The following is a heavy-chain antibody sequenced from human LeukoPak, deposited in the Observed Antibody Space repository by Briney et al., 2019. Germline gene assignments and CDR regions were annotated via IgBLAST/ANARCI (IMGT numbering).Heavy chain of an antibody. CDR1: GGSISSYY. J-gene: IGHJ5*02. V-gene: IGHV4-59*12. D-gene: IGHD2-2*01. CDR2: IYYSGST. Sequence: SETLSLTCTVSGGSISSYYWSWIRQPPGKGLEWIGYIYYSGSTYYNPSLKSRVTISVDASKNQFSPKLSSVTAADTAVYYCARDRGYCSSTSCYRYLNWFDPWGQGTLVTVSS. CDR3: ARDRGYCSSTSCYRYLNWFDP.